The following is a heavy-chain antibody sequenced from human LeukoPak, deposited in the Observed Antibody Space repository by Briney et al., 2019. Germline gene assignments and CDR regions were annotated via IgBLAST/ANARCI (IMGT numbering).Heavy chain of an antibody. CDR3: ARGFDGYYGFDI. D-gene: IGHD5-24*01. Sequence: GGSLRLSCAASGFTFTTYWMSWVRQAPGKGLEWVANVNQDGIEKYYVASVKGRFTISRDNAKNSMYVQMNSLRAEDTAVYYCARGFDGYYGFDIWGQGTMVTVSS. CDR1: GFTFTTYW. J-gene: IGHJ3*02. CDR2: VNQDGIEK. V-gene: IGHV3-7*05.